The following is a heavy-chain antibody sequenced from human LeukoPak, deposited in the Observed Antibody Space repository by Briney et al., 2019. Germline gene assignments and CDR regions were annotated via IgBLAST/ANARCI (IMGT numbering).Heavy chain of an antibody. CDR1: GYSISSGFY. J-gene: IGHJ4*02. V-gene: IGHV4-38-2*01. CDR3: ATDRGTFDY. D-gene: IGHD3-16*01. Sequence: KPSETLSLTCPVSGYSISSGFYWGWLRQPPGTRLECIGSIYHSGRTYYNPSLKSRVTISVHTSKKQFSLKLSSVTAAATAVYYCATDRGTFDYWGQGTLVTVSS. CDR2: IYHSGRT.